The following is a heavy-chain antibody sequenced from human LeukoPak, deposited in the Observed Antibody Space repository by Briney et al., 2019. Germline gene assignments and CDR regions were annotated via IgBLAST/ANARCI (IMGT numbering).Heavy chain of an antibody. V-gene: IGHV3-53*01. D-gene: IGHD6-6*01. J-gene: IGHJ4*02. CDR3: ARASAARPPFDY. CDR2: IYSGGST. Sequence: GGSLRLSCAASGFTVSSNYMSWVRQAPGKGLEWVSVIYSGGSTYYADSVKGRFTISRDNSKNTLYLQMNSLRAEDTAVYYCARASAARPPFDYWGQGTLVTVSS. CDR1: GFTVSSNY.